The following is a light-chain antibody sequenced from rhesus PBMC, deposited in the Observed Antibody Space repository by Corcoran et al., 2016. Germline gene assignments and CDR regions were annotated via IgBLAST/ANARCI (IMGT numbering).Light chain of an antibody. J-gene: IGKJ2*01. Sequence: DIVMTQTPLSLPVTPGEPASISCRSSQSLLDSEDGNTYLDWYLQKPGQSPQLLIYEVSNRASGVPDSFSGSGSDTDFTLKISRVEAEDVGVYYCMQGIEFPYSFGQGTKVEIK. V-gene: IGKV2-104*02. CDR2: EVS. CDR1: QSLLDSEDGNTY. CDR3: MQGIEFPYS.